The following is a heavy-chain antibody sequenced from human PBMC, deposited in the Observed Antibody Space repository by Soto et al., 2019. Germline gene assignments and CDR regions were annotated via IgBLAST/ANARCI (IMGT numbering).Heavy chain of an antibody. V-gene: IGHV3-23*01. J-gene: IGHJ4*02. Sequence: GGSLRLSCAASGLTFSSYAMSWVRQAPGKGLGWVSAISGSGGSTYYADSVKSRFTISRDNAKNTLYLQMNSLRAVDTAVYYCAKFANGSGWPYYFDYWGQGTLVTVSS. CDR1: GLTFSSYA. CDR2: ISGSGGST. CDR3: AKFANGSGWPYYFDY. D-gene: IGHD6-19*01.